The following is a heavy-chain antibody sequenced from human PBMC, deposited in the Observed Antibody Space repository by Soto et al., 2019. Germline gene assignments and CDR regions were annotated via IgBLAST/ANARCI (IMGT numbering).Heavy chain of an antibody. CDR3: AREKGWVDY. CDR2: INHSGST. J-gene: IGHJ4*02. Sequence: KASETLSLTCAVYGGSFSGYYWSWIRQPPGKGLEWIGEINHSGSTYYNPSLKSRVTISVDTSKNQFSLKLSSVTAADTAVYYCAREKGWVDYWGQGTLVTVSS. CDR1: GGSFSGYY. V-gene: IGHV4-34*01. D-gene: IGHD3-16*01.